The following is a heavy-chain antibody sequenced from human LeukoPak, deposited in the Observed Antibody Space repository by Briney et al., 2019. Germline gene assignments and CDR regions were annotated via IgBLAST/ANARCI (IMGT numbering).Heavy chain of an antibody. CDR3: ARHDGYCSGGSCRNWFDP. Sequence: GESLKISCKGSGYRFTDYWIGWVRQMPGKGLEWMGIIYAGDSYAGDSDTRYSPSFQGQVTISADKSISTAYLQWNSLKASDTAIYYCARHDGYCSGGSCRNWFDPWGQGTPVTVSS. V-gene: IGHV5-51*01. CDR2: IYAGDSYAGDSDT. CDR1: GYRFTDYW. D-gene: IGHD2-15*01. J-gene: IGHJ5*02.